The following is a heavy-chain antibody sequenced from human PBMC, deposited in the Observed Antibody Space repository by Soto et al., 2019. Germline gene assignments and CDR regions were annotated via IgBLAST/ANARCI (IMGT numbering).Heavy chain of an antibody. V-gene: IGHV1-18*01. CDR1: GYTFTSYG. CDR3: AREPNYCDY. J-gene: IGHJ4*02. Sequence: QVQLVQSGAEVKKPGASVKVSCKASGYTFTSYGISWVRQAPGQGLEWMGWISAYNGNTKYAQKLHGRVTMTTDTSTSTADMELRSLRSDYTAVYYGAREPNYCDYWGQGTLVSVSS. CDR2: ISAYNGNT.